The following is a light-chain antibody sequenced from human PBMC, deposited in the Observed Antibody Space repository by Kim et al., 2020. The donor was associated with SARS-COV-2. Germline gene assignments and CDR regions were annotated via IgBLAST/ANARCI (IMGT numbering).Light chain of an antibody. CDR1: SSDIGAFKY. Sequence: GQSITISCTGTSSDIGAFKYVSWFQQHPGKAPKLMIYDVTERPSGISNRFSGSTSGNTASLTISGLQAEDEADYYCSSYTTANTRLFGTGTQLTVL. CDR2: DVT. V-gene: IGLV2-14*03. CDR3: SSYTTANTRL. J-gene: IGLJ1*01.